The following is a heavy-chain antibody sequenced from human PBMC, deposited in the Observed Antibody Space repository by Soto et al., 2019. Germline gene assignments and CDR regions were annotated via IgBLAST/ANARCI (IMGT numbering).Heavy chain of an antibody. J-gene: IGHJ6*02. CDR2: INRGLGRR. Sequence: CGMVPCKASGGSLGGYDSSWGRQAPGQGLGWSGGINRGLGRRKNEQKFEGRVTIAADESAGTANMEVSSVRSEDTVVYYCARGTTHYCFGLDVRGQGTTVHVPS. V-gene: IGHV1-69*01. CDR3: ARGTTHYCFGLDV. D-gene: IGHD4-17*01. CDR1: GGSLGGYD.